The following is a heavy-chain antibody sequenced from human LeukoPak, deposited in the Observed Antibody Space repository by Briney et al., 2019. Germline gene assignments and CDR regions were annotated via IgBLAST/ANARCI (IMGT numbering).Heavy chain of an antibody. CDR3: ARSQRRWQHPRSWWFDP. CDR2: IYHSGST. Sequence: PSETLSLTCTVSGDSISSSNCYWGWIRQPPGKGLEWIGSIYHSGSTYYNPSLKSRVTISVDTSKNQFSLKLSSVTAADTAVYYCARSQRRWQHPRSWWFDPWGQGTLVTVSS. J-gene: IGHJ5*02. V-gene: IGHV4-39*07. D-gene: IGHD5-24*01. CDR1: GDSISSSNCY.